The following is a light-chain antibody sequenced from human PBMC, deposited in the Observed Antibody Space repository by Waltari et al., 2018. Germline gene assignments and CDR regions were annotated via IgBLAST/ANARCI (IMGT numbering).Light chain of an antibody. CDR3: CSHAGSTTFVV. Sequence: QSALTQPASVSGSPGQSITISCIGTNSDVGAYNYVSWYQQHPGKAPKLIIYDVTKWPPGVSNRFSGSKSGNTASLTISGLQAEDEADYYCCSHAGSTTFVVFGGGTKLTVL. J-gene: IGLJ2*01. CDR1: NSDVGAYNY. V-gene: IGLV2-23*02. CDR2: DVT.